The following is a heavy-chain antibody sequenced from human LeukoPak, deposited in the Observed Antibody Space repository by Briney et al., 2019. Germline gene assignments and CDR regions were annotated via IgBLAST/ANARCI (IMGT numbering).Heavy chain of an antibody. CDR1: GGSISSYY. J-gene: IGHJ4*02. CDR2: IYYSGST. Sequence: TSETLSLTCTVSGGSISSYYWSWIRQPPGKGLEWIGYIYYSGSTNYNPSLKSRVTISVDTSKNQFSLKLSSVTAADTAVYYCARGYPQWRHDYWGQGTLVTVSS. D-gene: IGHD6-19*01. V-gene: IGHV4-59*01. CDR3: ARGYPQWRHDY.